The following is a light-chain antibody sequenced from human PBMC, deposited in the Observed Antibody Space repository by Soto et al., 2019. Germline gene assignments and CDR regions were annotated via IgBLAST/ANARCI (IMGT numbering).Light chain of an antibody. V-gene: IGLV2-14*01. CDR1: SSDVCSYNY. J-gene: IGLJ1*01. CDR3: SSYTSSSTL. Sequence: QSALTQPASVSGSPGQSITISCTGTSSDVCSYNYVSWYQQHPGKAPKLMIYEVSDRPSGISSRFSGSKSGNTASLTISGLQTEDEADYYCSSYTSSSTLFGTGTKLTVL. CDR2: EVS.